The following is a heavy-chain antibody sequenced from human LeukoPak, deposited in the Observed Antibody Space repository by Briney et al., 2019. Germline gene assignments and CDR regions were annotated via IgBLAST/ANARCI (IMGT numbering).Heavy chain of an antibody. CDR3: ARDRSRKAAAGTINWFDP. J-gene: IGHJ5*02. V-gene: IGHV1-2*02. CDR2: INPNSGGT. Sequence: ASVNVSCKASGYTFTAYYIHWVRQAPGQGLEWMGWINPNSGGTNYAQKFQGRVTMTRDTSISTAYMELSRLRSDDTAVYYCARDRSRKAAAGTINWFDPWGQGTLVTVSS. CDR1: GYTFTAYY. D-gene: IGHD6-13*01.